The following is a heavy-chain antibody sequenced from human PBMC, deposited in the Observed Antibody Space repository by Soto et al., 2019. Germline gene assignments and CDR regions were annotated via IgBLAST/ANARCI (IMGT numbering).Heavy chain of an antibody. V-gene: IGHV1-69*01. Sequence: QVQLVQSGAEVQKPGSSVKVSCKASGGTFSSYAISWVRQAPGQGLEWMGGIIPIFGTANYAQKFQGRVTITADESTSTAYMELSSLRSEDTAVYYCARDTPPSYVGSAYYYGMDVWGQGTTVTVSS. D-gene: IGHD1-26*01. CDR1: GGTFSSYA. J-gene: IGHJ6*02. CDR3: ARDTPPSYVGSAYYYGMDV. CDR2: IIPIFGTA.